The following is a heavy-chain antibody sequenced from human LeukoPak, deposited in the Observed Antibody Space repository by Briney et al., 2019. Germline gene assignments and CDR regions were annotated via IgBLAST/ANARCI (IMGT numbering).Heavy chain of an antibody. CDR1: RYTFTGYY. CDR3: ARDRGSVDWGYFRDAFDF. Sequence: ASVKVSCKASRYTFTGYYMHWVRQAPGQELEWMGWINPNSGATNYAQKFQGRVTMTRDTSISTAYMELSRLRSDDTAEYYCARDRGSVDWGYFRDAFDFWGQGTMVTVSS. CDR2: INPNSGAT. D-gene: IGHD7-27*01. J-gene: IGHJ3*01. V-gene: IGHV1-2*02.